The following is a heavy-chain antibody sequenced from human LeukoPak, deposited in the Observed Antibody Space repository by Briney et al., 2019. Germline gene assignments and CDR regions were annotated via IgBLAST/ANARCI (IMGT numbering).Heavy chain of an antibody. V-gene: IGHV1-2*02. Sequence: ASVKVSCKASGYTFTGYYMHWVRQAPGQGLEWMGWINPNSGGTNYAQKFQGRVTMTRDTSISTAYMELSRLRSDDTAVYYCARDSDDSSGYTIPFDYWGQGTLVTVSS. CDR2: INPNSGGT. J-gene: IGHJ4*02. CDR3: ARDSDDSSGYTIPFDY. CDR1: GYTFTGYY. D-gene: IGHD3-22*01.